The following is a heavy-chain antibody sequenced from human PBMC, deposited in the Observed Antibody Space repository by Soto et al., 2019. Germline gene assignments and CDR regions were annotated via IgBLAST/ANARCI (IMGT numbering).Heavy chain of an antibody. J-gene: IGHJ6*02. Sequence: PGESLKISCNGSGYTFTNYYIAWVRQMPGKGLEWMGIIYPPDSETRYSPSFQGQVTFSVDKSISTAYLQWSSLKASDTAMFYCARRPRGGPAAYDLDVWGQGTTVTVSS. CDR3: ARRPRGGPAAYDLDV. V-gene: IGHV5-51*01. CDR2: IYPPDSET. CDR1: GYTFTNYY. D-gene: IGHD2-2*01.